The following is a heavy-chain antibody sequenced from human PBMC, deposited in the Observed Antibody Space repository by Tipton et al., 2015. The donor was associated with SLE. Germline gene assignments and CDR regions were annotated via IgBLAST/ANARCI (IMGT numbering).Heavy chain of an antibody. J-gene: IGHJ4*02. CDR1: GGSITSYY. D-gene: IGHD5-18*01. V-gene: IGHV4-59*08. CDR2: IYYSGSA. Sequence: TLSLTCTVSGGSITSYYWSWIRQPPGKGLEWIGHIYYSGSANYNPSLKSRVTISVDTSKNQFSLKLSSETAADMAVYYCARGHGLWLNYWGQGTLVTVSS. CDR3: ARGHGLWLNY.